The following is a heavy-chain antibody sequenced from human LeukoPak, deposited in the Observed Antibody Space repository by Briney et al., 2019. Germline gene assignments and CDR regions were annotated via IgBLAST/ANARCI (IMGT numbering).Heavy chain of an antibody. D-gene: IGHD2-2*01. Sequence: SETLSLTCAVSGYSISSGYYWGWIRQPPGKGLEWIGSIYHSGSTYYNPSLKSQVTISVDTSKNQFSLKLSSVTAADTAVYYCARAGGPHCSSTSCHAFDIWGQGAIVTVSS. CDR1: GYSISSGYY. V-gene: IGHV4-38-2*01. CDR2: IYHSGST. J-gene: IGHJ3*02. CDR3: ARAGGPHCSSTSCHAFDI.